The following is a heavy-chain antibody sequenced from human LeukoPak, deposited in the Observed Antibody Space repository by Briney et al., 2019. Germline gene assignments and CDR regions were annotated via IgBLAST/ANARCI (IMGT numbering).Heavy chain of an antibody. V-gene: IGHV1-18*01. Sequence: GASVKVSCKASGGTFSSYAISWVRQAPGQGLEWMGWISAYNGNANYAQKLQGRVTMTTDTSTSTAYMELRSLRSDDTAVYYCARDLRVVGATLGDDAFDIWGQGTMVTVSS. CDR3: ARDLRVVGATLGDDAFDI. CDR1: GGTFSSYA. D-gene: IGHD1-26*01. CDR2: ISAYNGNA. J-gene: IGHJ3*02.